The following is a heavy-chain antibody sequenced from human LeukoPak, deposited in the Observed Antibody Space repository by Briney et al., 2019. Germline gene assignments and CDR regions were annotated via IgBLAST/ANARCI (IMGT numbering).Heavy chain of an antibody. J-gene: IGHJ4*02. V-gene: IGHV3-48*01. CDR3: ARDGGYSGFDADC. CDR1: GFTFRTYS. CDR2: ISDSSAM. Sequence: GGSLRHSCAASGFTFRTYSMKWVRQAPGKGLEWVSYISDSSAMYYADSVRGRFTISRENDKNSLFLQMNSLRAEDTAVYYCARDGGYSGFDADCWGQGTLVIVSS. D-gene: IGHD5-12*01.